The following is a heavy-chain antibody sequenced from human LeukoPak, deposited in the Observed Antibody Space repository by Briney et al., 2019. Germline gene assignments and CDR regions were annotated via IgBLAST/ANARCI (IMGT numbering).Heavy chain of an antibody. CDR1: EYDFTTYW. CDR2: IFPGDSET. D-gene: IGHD3-22*01. J-gene: IGHJ4*02. Sequence: GESLKISCKGSEYDFTTYWIGWVRQMPGKGLEWMGIIFPGDSETRYSPSFQGQVTISADKSINTAYLQWSSLEASDTAMYYCARGAIVGITPFDYWGQGTLLTVSS. V-gene: IGHV5-51*01. CDR3: ARGAIVGITPFDY.